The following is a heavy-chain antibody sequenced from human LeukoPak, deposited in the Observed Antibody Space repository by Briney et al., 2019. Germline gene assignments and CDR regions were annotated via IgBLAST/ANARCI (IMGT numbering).Heavy chain of an antibody. CDR2: IYSGGST. CDR3: ARGTYYDILTGYGPFDY. J-gene: IGHJ4*02. V-gene: IGHV3-66*01. CDR1: GFTVSSNY. D-gene: IGHD3-9*01. Sequence: PGGSLRLSCAASGFTVSSNYMSWVRQAPGKGLEWVSVIYSGGSTYYADSMKGRFTISRDNSKNTLYLQMNSLRAEDTAVYYCARGTYYDILTGYGPFDYWGQGTLVTVSS.